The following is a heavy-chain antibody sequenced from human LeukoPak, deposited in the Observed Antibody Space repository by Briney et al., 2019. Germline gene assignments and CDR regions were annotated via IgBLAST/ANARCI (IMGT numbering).Heavy chain of an antibody. J-gene: IGHJ4*02. Sequence: SETLSLTCTVSGGSISRYHWSWIRQPPGKGLEWIGYIYYTGSTNYNPSLKSRVTISVDTSKNQSSLKLSSVTAADTAVYYCARGRTVRGGRTALSDYWGQGTLVTVSS. CDR1: GGSISRYH. CDR3: ARGRTVRGGRTALSDY. V-gene: IGHV4-59*12. D-gene: IGHD3-10*01. CDR2: IYYTGST.